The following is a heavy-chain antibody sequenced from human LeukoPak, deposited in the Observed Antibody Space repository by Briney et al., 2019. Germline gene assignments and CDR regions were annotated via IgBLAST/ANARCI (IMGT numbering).Heavy chain of an antibody. CDR1: GFTFSSYW. J-gene: IGHJ3*01. CDR2: IKQDGSEK. Sequence: PPGGSLRLSCAASGFTFSSYWMSWVRQAPGKGLEWVANIKQDGSEKYYVDSVKGRFTISRDNAKNSLYLQMNSLRAEDTAVYYCVRDKGGRSGAIYYDAFDVWGQGTMVTVSS. D-gene: IGHD1-26*01. CDR3: VRDKGGRSGAIYYDAFDV. V-gene: IGHV3-7*01.